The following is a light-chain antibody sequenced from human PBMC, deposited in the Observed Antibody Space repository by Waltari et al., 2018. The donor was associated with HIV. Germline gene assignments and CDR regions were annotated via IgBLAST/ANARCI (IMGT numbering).Light chain of an antibody. J-gene: IGLJ2*01. Sequence: SYELTQPPSVSVSPGQTARITCSGDALPKQYAYWYQQKPGQAPVLVIYKDSERPSGIPERFSGASSGTTVTLTISGVQAEDEADYYCQSADSSYTYPCVVFGGGTKLTVL. CDR2: KDS. CDR3: QSADSSYTYPCVV. CDR1: ALPKQY. V-gene: IGLV3-25*03.